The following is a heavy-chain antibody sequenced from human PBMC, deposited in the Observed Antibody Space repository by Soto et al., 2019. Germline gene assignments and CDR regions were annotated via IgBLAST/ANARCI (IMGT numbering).Heavy chain of an antibody. CDR3: AKGADFWSGYVYYFDY. V-gene: IGHV3-9*01. D-gene: IGHD3-3*01. Sequence: GGSLRLSCAASGFTFDDYAMHWVRQAPGKGLEWVSGISWNSGSIGYADSVKGRFTISRDNAKNSLYLQMNSLRAEDTALYYCAKGADFWSGYVYYFDYWGQGTLVTVSS. CDR2: ISWNSGSI. J-gene: IGHJ4*02. CDR1: GFTFDDYA.